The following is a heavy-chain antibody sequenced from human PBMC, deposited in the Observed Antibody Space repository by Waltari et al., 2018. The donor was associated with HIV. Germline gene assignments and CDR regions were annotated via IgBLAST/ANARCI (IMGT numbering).Heavy chain of an antibody. Sequence: EVQLVESGGGLVKPGGSLRLSCAASGFTFSSYTMNWVRQAPGKGLEGVSSISSSSSYIYHTDSGNGRFTISRDNAKNSLYLQMNSLRVEDTAVYYCAREKRFTYYGLDVWGQGTTVTVSS. CDR3: AREKRFTYYGLDV. J-gene: IGHJ6*02. D-gene: IGHD3-3*01. CDR1: GFTFSSYT. V-gene: IGHV3-21*01. CDR2: ISSSSSYI.